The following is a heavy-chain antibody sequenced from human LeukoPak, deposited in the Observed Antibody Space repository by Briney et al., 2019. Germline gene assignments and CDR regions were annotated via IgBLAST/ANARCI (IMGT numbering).Heavy chain of an antibody. V-gene: IGHV3-9*01. CDR2: ISWNSGSI. Sequence: PGRSLRLSCAASGFTFDNYAKHRVRQAPGKGLEWVSGISWNSGSIGYADSVKGRFTISRDNAKNSLYLQMNSLRAEDTALYYCAKDMYSSSRDAFDIWGQGTMVTVSS. CDR3: AKDMYSSSRDAFDI. D-gene: IGHD6-13*01. CDR1: GFTFDNYA. J-gene: IGHJ3*02.